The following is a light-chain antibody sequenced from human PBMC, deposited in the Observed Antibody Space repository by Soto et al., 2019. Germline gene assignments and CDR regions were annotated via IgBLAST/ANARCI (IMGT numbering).Light chain of an antibody. CDR1: SSNIGTNT. CDR3: ATWDDSLNGVV. V-gene: IGLV1-44*01. Sequence: QSVLTQPPSASGTSGQRVSISCSGGSSNIGTNTVNWYQHLPGTAPKLLIFSNDERPSGVPDRFSGSKSGTSASLAISGLQSDDEADYYCATWDDSLNGVVFGGGTKSPS. J-gene: IGLJ2*01. CDR2: SND.